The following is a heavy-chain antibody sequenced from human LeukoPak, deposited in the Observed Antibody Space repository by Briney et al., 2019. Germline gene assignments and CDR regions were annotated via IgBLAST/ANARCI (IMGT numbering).Heavy chain of an antibody. V-gene: IGHV4-4*02. CDR3: ARQLNYYGPGSLDAFDI. CDR1: DVSIFSSTH. D-gene: IGHD3-10*01. CDR2: ISPSGSS. Sequence: SGTLSLTCAVSDVSIFSSTHWSWVRQPPGKGLEWIGQISPSGSSNYSPSLNSRVTISADKSRTQFYLKVTFVTAADTAVYYCARQLNYYGPGSLDAFDIWGQGTMVTVSS. J-gene: IGHJ3*02.